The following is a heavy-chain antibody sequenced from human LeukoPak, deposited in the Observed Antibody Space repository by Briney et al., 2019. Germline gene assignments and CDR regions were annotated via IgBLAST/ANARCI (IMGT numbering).Heavy chain of an antibody. CDR2: INPNSGDT. V-gene: IGHV1-2*02. CDR1: GYTFTGYY. CDR3: ARGSAVGATESLGFDH. Sequence: ASVKVSCKASGYTFTGYYIHWVRQAPGQGLEWMGWINPNSGDTHYAQKFQGRVTMTRDTSISTAYMELSRLRSDDTAMYYCARGSAVGATESLGFDHWGQGNPVTVSS. D-gene: IGHD1-26*01. J-gene: IGHJ4*02.